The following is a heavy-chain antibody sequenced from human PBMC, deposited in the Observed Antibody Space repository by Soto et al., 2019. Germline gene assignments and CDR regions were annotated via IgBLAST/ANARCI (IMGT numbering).Heavy chain of an antibody. Sequence: RGSLRLSCAASGFTFSSYAMHWVRQAPGKGLEWVAVISYDGSNKYYADSVKGRFTISRDSSKNTVSLEMTSLRAEDTAVYYCAKGGRQWLVTSDFNYWGQGALVTVSS. CDR1: GFTFSSYA. V-gene: IGHV3-30-3*01. D-gene: IGHD6-19*01. J-gene: IGHJ4*02. CDR3: AKGGRQWLVTSDFNY. CDR2: ISYDGSNK.